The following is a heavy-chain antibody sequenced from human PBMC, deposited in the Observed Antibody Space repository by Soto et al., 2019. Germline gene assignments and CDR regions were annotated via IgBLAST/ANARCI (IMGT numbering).Heavy chain of an antibody. CDR2: ISFDGGDK. V-gene: IGHV3-30*13. J-gene: IGHJ4*02. Sequence: GGSLRLSCAASGFTFSSYGMHWLRQAPCKGLEWVALISFDGGDKHYADSVKGRFSISRDNVKNSLYLQMNSLRAEDTAVYFCARTHDANSAGAFDCWGRGTLVTVSS. CDR1: GFTFSSYG. CDR3: ARTHDANSAGAFDC. D-gene: IGHD1-26*01.